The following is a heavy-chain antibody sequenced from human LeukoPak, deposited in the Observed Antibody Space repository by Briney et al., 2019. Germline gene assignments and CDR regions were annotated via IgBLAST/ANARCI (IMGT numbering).Heavy chain of an antibody. Sequence: SETLSLTCTVSGGPISSYYWSWIRQPPGKGLEWIGYIYYSRSTNYNPSLKSRVTISVDTSKNQFSLKLSSVTAADTAVYYCASVITGYSSGWSMYYFDYWGQGTLVTVSS. CDR3: ASVITGYSSGWSMYYFDY. CDR1: GGPISSYY. V-gene: IGHV4-59*01. D-gene: IGHD6-19*01. J-gene: IGHJ4*02. CDR2: IYYSRST.